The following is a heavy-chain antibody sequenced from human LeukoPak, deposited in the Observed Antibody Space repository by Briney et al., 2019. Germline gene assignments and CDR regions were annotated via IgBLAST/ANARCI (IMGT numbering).Heavy chain of an antibody. CDR2: INHSGST. CDR1: GGSFSGYY. CDR3: ARSSGEATSYYFDY. V-gene: IGHV4-34*01. J-gene: IGHJ4*02. Sequence: SSETLSLTCAVYGGSFSGYYWSWIRQPPGKGLEWIGEINHSGSTNYNPSLKSRVTISVDTSRNQFSLKLSSVTAADTAVYYCARSSGEATSYYFDYWGQGTLVTVSS. D-gene: IGHD5-24*01.